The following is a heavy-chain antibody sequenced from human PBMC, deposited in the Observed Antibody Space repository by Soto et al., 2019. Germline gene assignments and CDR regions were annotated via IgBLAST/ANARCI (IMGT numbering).Heavy chain of an antibody. CDR1: GYTFTSYG. CDR3: ARADYYDSSAPNGFDP. V-gene: IGHV1-18*01. CDR2: ISAYNGNT. Sequence: QVQLVQSGAEVKKPGASVKVSCKASGYTFTSYGISWVRQAPGQGLEWMGWISAYNGNTNYAQKLQGRVTMTTDTSKSTAYMELRSLRSDDTDVYYCARADYYDSSAPNGFDPWGQGTLVTVSS. D-gene: IGHD3-22*01. J-gene: IGHJ5*02.